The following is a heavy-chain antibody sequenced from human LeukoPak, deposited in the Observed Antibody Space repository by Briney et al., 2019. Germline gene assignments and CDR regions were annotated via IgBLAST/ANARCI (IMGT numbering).Heavy chain of an antibody. CDR2: IYYSGST. D-gene: IGHD2-2*01. CDR3: ARLPGARSYYYYGMDV. J-gene: IGHJ6*02. Sequence: SETLSLTCTVSGGSISSSSYYWGWIRQPPGKGLEWIGSIYYSGSTYYNPSLKSRVTISVDTSKNQFSLKLSSVTAADTAVYYCARLPGARSYYYYGMDVWGQGTTVTVSS. CDR1: GGSISSSSYY. V-gene: IGHV4-39*07.